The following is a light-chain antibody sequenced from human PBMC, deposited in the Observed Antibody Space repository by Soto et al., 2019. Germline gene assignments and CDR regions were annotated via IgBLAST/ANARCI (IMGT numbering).Light chain of an antibody. Sequence: QSVLTQPASVSGSPGQSITISCTGTSSDVGGYNYVSWYQQHPGKAPKLMIYEVSNRPSGFSNRFSGSKSGNTASLTISGLQAEDEADYYCSSYTSSSTRVFGGGTKVTVL. V-gene: IGLV2-14*01. CDR3: SSYTSSSTRV. J-gene: IGLJ3*02. CDR1: SSDVGGYNY. CDR2: EVS.